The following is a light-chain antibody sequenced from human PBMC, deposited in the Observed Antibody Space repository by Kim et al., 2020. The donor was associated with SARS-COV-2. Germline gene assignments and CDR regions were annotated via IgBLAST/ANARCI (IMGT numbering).Light chain of an antibody. Sequence: DIVMTQSPDSLAVSLGERATINCKSSQSVLYSSNRENYLAWYQQKPGQPPKLLIYWASTRESGVPDRFSGSGSGTDFTLTISSLQTEDVAVYYCQQYYSVPRTFGQGTKVDIK. V-gene: IGKV4-1*01. CDR2: WAS. CDR1: QSVLYSSNRENY. J-gene: IGKJ1*01. CDR3: QQYYSVPRT.